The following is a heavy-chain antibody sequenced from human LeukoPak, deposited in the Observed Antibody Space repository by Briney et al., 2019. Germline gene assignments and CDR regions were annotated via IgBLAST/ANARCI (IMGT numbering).Heavy chain of an antibody. Sequence: ASVKVSCKASGYIFTDYDINWVRQATGQGLEWMGWMNPDSGDTGYAHKFQGRVTITRNTSITTAYMELRSLTFEDTAVHYCARVRLRNGYNWFDPWGQGTLVTVSS. D-gene: IGHD3-3*01. V-gene: IGHV1-8*03. CDR1: GYIFTDYD. CDR2: MNPDSGDT. J-gene: IGHJ5*02. CDR3: ARVRLRNGYNWFDP.